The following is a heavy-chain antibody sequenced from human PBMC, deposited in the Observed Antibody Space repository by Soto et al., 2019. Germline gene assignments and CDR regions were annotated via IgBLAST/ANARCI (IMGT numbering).Heavy chain of an antibody. Sequence: TLSLTCTVSGVSISSGDFYWSWMREPPGKALKLIGNIYYSASTYYNPSPSTRAIMSVAPSQNQFSLKLSSLTAEDTAVDFCARADDFSDRFDYWGQGALVTVSS. CDR1: GVSISSGDFY. V-gene: IGHV4-30-4*01. J-gene: IGHJ4*02. CDR3: ARADDFSDRFDY. CDR2: IYYSAST. D-gene: IGHD4-17*01.